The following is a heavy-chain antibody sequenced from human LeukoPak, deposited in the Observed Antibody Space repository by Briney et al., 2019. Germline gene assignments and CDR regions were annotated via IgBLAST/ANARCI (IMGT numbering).Heavy chain of an antibody. CDR2: IQSKTYGGAT. V-gene: IGHV3-49*04. Sequence: PGGSLRLSCTTSGFTFGDYAMSCVRQAPGKGLEWVGFIQSKTYGGATEYAASVKGRFSISRDDSKSIANLHMNNLKTEDTAVYYCTGAPHPRCSCNGCYFDYWGQGILVTVSS. CDR1: GFTFGDYA. CDR3: TGAPHPRCSCNGCYFDY. D-gene: IGHD2-2*01. J-gene: IGHJ4*02.